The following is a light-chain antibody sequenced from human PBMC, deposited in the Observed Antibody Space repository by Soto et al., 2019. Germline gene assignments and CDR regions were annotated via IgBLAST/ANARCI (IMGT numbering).Light chain of an antibody. CDR1: QSVNSN. J-gene: IGKJ4*01. V-gene: IGKV3-15*01. Sequence: DIVMTQSPATLSVSPGERAPLSCRASQSVNSNLAWYRQKPCQAPRLLISDASTRATGVPARFSGSGSGTEFPLTISSLQSEDSGIYYCQQYNFWPPLTVGGGTKVEIK. CDR3: QQYNFWPPLT. CDR2: DAS.